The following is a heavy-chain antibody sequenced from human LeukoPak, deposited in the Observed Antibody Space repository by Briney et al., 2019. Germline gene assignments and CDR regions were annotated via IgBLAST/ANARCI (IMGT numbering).Heavy chain of an antibody. D-gene: IGHD2-15*01. V-gene: IGHV3-9*03. CDR1: GFTFDDYA. Sequence: GGSLRLSCAASGFTFDDYAMHWVRQAPGKGLEWVSGISWNSGSIGYADSVKGRFTISRDNAKNSLYLQMNSLRAEDMALYYCANGSRYCSGGSRSDYFDYWGQGTLVTVS. CDR3: ANGSRYCSGGSRSDYFDY. CDR2: ISWNSGSI. J-gene: IGHJ4*02.